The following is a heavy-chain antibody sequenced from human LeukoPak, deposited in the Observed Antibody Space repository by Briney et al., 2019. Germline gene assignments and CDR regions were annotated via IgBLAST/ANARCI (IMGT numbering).Heavy chain of an antibody. CDR2: ISSTSHYI. V-gene: IGHV3-21*01. J-gene: IGHJ5*02. CDR1: GFTFSTYT. Sequence: GGSLRLSCAVSGFTFSTYTMNWVRQAPGKGLEWVSSISSTSHYIYYADSVKGRFTISRDNAKNSLYLQMNSLRAEDTAVYYCAKDLMRDRWFGESWGQGTLVTVSS. CDR3: AKDLMRDRWFGES. D-gene: IGHD3-10*01.